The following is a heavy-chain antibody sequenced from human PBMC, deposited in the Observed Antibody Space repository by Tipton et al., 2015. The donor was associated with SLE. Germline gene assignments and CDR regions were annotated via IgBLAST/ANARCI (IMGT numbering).Heavy chain of an antibody. D-gene: IGHD4/OR15-4a*01. J-gene: IGHJ5*02. CDR1: GGSISDSSHY. CDR2: IYHDWST. V-gene: IGHV4-39*07. CDR3: TRGGRGDGANPFDP. Sequence: TLSLTCTVSGGSISDSSHYWVWIRQSPGKGLEWVGSIYHDWSTYYNVALNSRATISIDASKNQFSLKLTSVTVADTAVYYCTRGGRGDGANPFDPWGQGTLVTVSS.